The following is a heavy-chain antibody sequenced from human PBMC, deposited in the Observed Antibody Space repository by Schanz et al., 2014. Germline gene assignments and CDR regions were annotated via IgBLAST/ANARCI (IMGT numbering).Heavy chain of an antibody. D-gene: IGHD3-10*01. Sequence: VKLVESGGGLVQPGGSLRLSCAASGFTFSSYAMHWVRQAPGKGLEWVANIGYDGSEKYYVDSVKGRFTISRDNSKDTLYLQMSGLTPEDTAVYYCARGPIPIQGVPMDFWGQGTLXTVSS. CDR1: GFTFSSYA. CDR3: ARGPIPIQGVPMDF. CDR2: IGYDGSEK. J-gene: IGHJ4*02. V-gene: IGHV3-33*08.